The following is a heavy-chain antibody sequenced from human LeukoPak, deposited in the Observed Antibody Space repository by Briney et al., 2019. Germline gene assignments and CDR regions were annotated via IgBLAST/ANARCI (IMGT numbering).Heavy chain of an antibody. CDR3: ARGGGATYSYYFDY. Sequence: GGSLRLSCAASGFTSSDYYMSWIRQAPGKGLEWISYINSGGTTIYYVDSVKGRFTISRDNAKNSLYLQMNSLRVEDTAIYYCARGGGATYSYYFDYWGQGTLVTVSS. CDR2: INSGGTTI. V-gene: IGHV3-11*04. J-gene: IGHJ4*02. CDR1: GFTSSDYY. D-gene: IGHD1-26*01.